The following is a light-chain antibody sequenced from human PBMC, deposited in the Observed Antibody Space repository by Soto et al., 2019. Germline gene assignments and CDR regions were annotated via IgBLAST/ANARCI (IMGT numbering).Light chain of an antibody. Sequence: EIVMTQSPDTLSVSPGERATLSCRASQSVSIYLSWYQRTPDQAPRLLSSGASPRATGVPPTFSGSAPGTEFTLRITSLEPEAFEVYSCQQRSSWPFTFGPGTKVDIK. CDR1: QSVSIY. V-gene: IGKV3D-11*02. CDR3: QQRSSWPFT. CDR2: GAS. J-gene: IGKJ3*01.